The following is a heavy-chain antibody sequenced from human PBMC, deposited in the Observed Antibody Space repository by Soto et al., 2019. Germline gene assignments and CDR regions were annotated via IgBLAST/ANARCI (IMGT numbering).Heavy chain of an antibody. J-gene: IGHJ4*02. D-gene: IGHD6-19*01. V-gene: IGHV1-8*01. CDR3: ARDEGSGWYFFDY. CDR1: GYTFTSYD. CDR2: MNPNSGNT. Sequence: ASVKVSCKASGYTFTSYDINWVRQATGQGLEWMGWMNPNSGNTGYAQKFQGRVTMTTDTSISTAYMELSSLRSEDTAVYYCARDEGSGWYFFDYWGQATLVTVSS.